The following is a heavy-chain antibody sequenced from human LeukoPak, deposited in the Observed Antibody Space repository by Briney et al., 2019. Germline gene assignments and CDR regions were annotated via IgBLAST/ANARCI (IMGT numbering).Heavy chain of an antibody. Sequence: GGSLRPSCAASGFTISSYAMGWARQAPGKGLEWVSAISGSGGSTYYADSVEGRFTISRDNSKNTLYLQMNSLRAEDTAVYYCAKDTWEEYYFDYWGQGTLVTVSS. J-gene: IGHJ4*02. CDR3: AKDTWEEYYFDY. D-gene: IGHD1-26*01. V-gene: IGHV3-23*01. CDR1: GFTISSYA. CDR2: ISGSGGST.